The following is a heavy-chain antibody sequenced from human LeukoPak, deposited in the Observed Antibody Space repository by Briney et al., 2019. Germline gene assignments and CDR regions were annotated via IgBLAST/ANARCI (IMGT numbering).Heavy chain of an antibody. V-gene: IGHV3-74*01. CDR3: ARDLYSSGWSDYGMDV. CDR1: GFTFNNYW. CDR2: INSDGSST. J-gene: IGHJ6*02. Sequence: PGGSLRLSCAASGFTFNNYWMHWGRQAPGKGLVWVSRINSDGSSTTYADSVKGRSTISRDNAKNTLYLQMNSLRAEDTAVYYCARDLYSSGWSDYGMDVWGQGTTVTVSS. D-gene: IGHD6-19*01.